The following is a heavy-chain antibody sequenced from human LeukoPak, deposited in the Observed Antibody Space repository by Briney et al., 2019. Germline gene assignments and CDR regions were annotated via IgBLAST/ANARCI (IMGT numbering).Heavy chain of an antibody. Sequence: PSETLSLTCAVSGGSISSSNWWSWVRQPPGKGLEWIGEIYHSGSTNYNPSLKSRVTISVDKSKNQFSLKLSSVTAADTAVYYCARASHYYDSSGYTYYYGMDVWGQGTTVTVSS. CDR2: IYHSGST. CDR1: GGSISSSNW. J-gene: IGHJ6*02. CDR3: ARASHYYDSSGYTYYYGMDV. D-gene: IGHD3-22*01. V-gene: IGHV4-4*02.